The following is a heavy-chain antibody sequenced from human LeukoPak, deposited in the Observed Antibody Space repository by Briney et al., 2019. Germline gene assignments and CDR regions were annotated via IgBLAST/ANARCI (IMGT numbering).Heavy chain of an antibody. CDR2: VNHRGST. CDR3: ASSVGSTDY. V-gene: IGHV4-34*01. J-gene: IGHJ4*02. CDR1: GESLSKYY. Sequence: SESLSLTCAVYGESLSKYYWTWIRQSPGKGLEWIGEVNHRGSTNLNPSLKSRVTLSVDTSKHQFSLRLTSVTAADAAVYYCASSVGSTDYWGQGTLVTVSS. D-gene: IGHD1-26*01.